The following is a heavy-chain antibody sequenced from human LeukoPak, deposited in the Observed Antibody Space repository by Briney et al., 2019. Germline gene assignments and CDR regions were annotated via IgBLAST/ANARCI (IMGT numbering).Heavy chain of an antibody. CDR2: IYYSGST. Sequence: SETLSLTCTVSGGSISSYYWSWIRQPPGKGLEWIGYIYYSGSTNYNPSLKSRVTVSVDTSKNQFSLKLSSVTAADTAVYYCARALVADRYFDYWGQGTLVTVSS. CDR3: ARALVADRYFDY. CDR1: GGSISSYY. J-gene: IGHJ4*02. V-gene: IGHV4-59*01. D-gene: IGHD5-12*01.